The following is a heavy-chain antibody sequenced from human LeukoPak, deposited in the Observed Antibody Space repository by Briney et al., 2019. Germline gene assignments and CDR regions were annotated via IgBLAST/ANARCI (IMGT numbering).Heavy chain of an antibody. CDR2: IYPGDSDT. J-gene: IGHJ4*02. Sequence: GESLKISCKGSGYSFTNYWIGWVRQMPGKDLERMGTIYPGDSDTRYSPSFQGHVTISADKSISTAYLQWSSLKASDTAIYYCARRISTTPYYFDYWGQGTLVTVSS. CDR3: ARRISTTPYYFDY. D-gene: IGHD4-17*01. CDR1: GYSFTNYW. V-gene: IGHV5-51*01.